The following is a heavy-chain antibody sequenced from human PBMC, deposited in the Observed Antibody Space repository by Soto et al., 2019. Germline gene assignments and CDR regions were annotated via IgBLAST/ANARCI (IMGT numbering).Heavy chain of an antibody. D-gene: IGHD3-9*01. Sequence: EVQLLESGGGLVQPGGSLRLSCAASGFTFSSYAMSWVRQAPGKGLEWVSAISGSGGSTYYADSVKGRFTISRDNSKNARYLQMNRLRAEDTAVYYCAKGGLRYFRLDYWGQGTLVTVSS. CDR1: GFTFSSYA. V-gene: IGHV3-23*01. J-gene: IGHJ4*02. CDR2: ISGSGGST. CDR3: AKGGLRYFRLDY.